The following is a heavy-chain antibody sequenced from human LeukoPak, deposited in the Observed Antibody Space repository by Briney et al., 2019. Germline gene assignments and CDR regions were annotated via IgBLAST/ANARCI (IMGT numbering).Heavy chain of an antibody. CDR3: ASAYFMDV. CDR2: INGDGSRT. CDR1: GFTFSTYC. Sequence: GGSLRLSCAASGFTFSTYCMHWVRHAPGKGMVWVSSINGDGSRTVYADSVKDRFTISRDNGENTVFLQMNSLRAEDRAVYYCASAYFMDVWGKGTTVTVSS. V-gene: IGHV3-74*01. J-gene: IGHJ6*03.